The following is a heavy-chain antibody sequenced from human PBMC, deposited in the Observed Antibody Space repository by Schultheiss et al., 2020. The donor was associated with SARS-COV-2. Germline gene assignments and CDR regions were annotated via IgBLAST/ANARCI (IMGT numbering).Heavy chain of an antibody. Sequence: GGSLRLSCKGSGYSFTSYWIGWVRQMPGKGLEWMGIIYPGDSDTNYSPSFQGHVTISADKSISTAYLQWSSLKASDTAMYYCARGRARADDAFDIWGQGTMVTVSS. J-gene: IGHJ3*02. D-gene: IGHD1-26*01. CDR3: ARGRARADDAFDI. CDR2: IYPGDSDT. CDR1: GYSFTSYW. V-gene: IGHV5-51*01.